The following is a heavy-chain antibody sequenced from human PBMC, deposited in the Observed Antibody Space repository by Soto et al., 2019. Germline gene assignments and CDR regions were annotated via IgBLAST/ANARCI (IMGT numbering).Heavy chain of an antibody. J-gene: IGHJ4*02. Sequence: QVQLQESGPGLVKPSETLSLTCTVSGGSISPHYWSWIRQTPGKGLEWIGYIYYTGNANHNPSLKSRVSFSVDTSRNQFSLMLSSVTAAYTAVYYCARYYCTSDTCYYFDYWGRGTLVTVSS. D-gene: IGHD2-2*01. CDR2: IYYTGNA. V-gene: IGHV4-59*11. CDR3: ARYYCTSDTCYYFDY. CDR1: GGSISPHY.